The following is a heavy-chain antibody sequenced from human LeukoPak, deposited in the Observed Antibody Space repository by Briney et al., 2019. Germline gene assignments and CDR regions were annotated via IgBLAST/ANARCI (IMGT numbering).Heavy chain of an antibody. V-gene: IGHV1-18*01. CDR1: GYTFTSYG. CDR2: ISAYNGNT. J-gene: IGHJ3*02. D-gene: IGHD2-21*02. CDR3: ASQSGAYCGGDCSPFDAFDI. Sequence: ASVKVSCKASGYTFTSYGISWVRQAPGQGLEWMGWISAYNGNTNYAQKLQGRVTMTTDTSTSIAYMELRSLRSDDTAVYYCASQSGAYCGGDCSPFDAFDIWGQGTMVTVSS.